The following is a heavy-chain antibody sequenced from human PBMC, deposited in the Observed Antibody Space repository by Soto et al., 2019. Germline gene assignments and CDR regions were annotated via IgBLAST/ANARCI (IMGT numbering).Heavy chain of an antibody. CDR3: ARGTGSGTQDFDY. CDR1: GTSIRGYY. J-gene: IGHJ4*02. V-gene: IGHV4-59*12. CDR2: IYYTGTT. Sequence: SETLSLTCSVSGTSIRGYYWTWIRQPPGKGLEWIGYIYYTGTTKYNPSLKSRVTISVDRSKNQFSLKLSSVTAADTAVYYCARGTGSGTQDFDYWGQGTLVTVSS. D-gene: IGHD1-26*01.